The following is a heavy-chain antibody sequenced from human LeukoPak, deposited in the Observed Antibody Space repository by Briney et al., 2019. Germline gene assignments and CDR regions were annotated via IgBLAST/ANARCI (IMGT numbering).Heavy chain of an antibody. CDR2: IYTSGST. D-gene: IGHD6-19*01. Sequence: KPSETLSLTCTVSGGSISSYYWSWIRQPPGKGLEWIGYIYTSGSTNYNPSLKSRVTISVDTSKNQFSLKLSSVTAADTAVYYCASWSSGWHGFFDYWGQGTLVTVSS. CDR3: ASWSSGWHGFFDY. V-gene: IGHV4-4*09. J-gene: IGHJ4*02. CDR1: GGSISSYY.